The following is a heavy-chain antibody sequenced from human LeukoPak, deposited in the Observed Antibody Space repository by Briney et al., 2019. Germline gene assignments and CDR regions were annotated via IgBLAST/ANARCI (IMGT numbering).Heavy chain of an antibody. Sequence: PGGSLRLSCAASGFTFSSYAMSWVRQAPGKGLEWVSAISGSGGSTYYADSVKGRFTISRDNAKNTLYLQMNSLRAEDTAVYYCARDKLTMDYFDYWGQGTLVTVSS. D-gene: IGHD4/OR15-4a*01. CDR1: GFTFSSYA. J-gene: IGHJ4*02. V-gene: IGHV3-23*01. CDR2: ISGSGGST. CDR3: ARDKLTMDYFDY.